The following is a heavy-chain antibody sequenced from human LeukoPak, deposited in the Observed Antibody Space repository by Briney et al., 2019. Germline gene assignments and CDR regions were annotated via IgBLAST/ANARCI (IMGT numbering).Heavy chain of an antibody. J-gene: IGHJ4*02. CDR1: SGSISTYY. V-gene: IGHV4-59*01. CDR2: IHYSGTT. CDR3: ARFGTSSSRFFDQ. D-gene: IGHD6-6*01. Sequence: SETLSLTCTVSSGSISTYYWSWIRQPPGKGLEWIGYIHYSGTTNYYPSLKSRVTIALDTSKNQFSLKLNSVTAADTAVYYCARFGTSSSRFFDQWGQGTLVTVSS.